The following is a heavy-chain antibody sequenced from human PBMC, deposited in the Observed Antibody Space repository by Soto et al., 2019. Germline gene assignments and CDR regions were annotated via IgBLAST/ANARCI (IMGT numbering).Heavy chain of an antibody. CDR1: GFTFSSYS. J-gene: IGHJ6*02. V-gene: IGHV3-21*01. Sequence: LRLSCAASGFTFSSYSMNWVRQAPGKGLEWVSSISSSSSYIYYADSVKGRFTISRDNAKNTQYLQMNRLRAEDTAVYYCAKEVWSGPMDVWGQGTTVTVSS. CDR2: ISSSSSYI. D-gene: IGHD3-3*01. CDR3: AKEVWSGPMDV.